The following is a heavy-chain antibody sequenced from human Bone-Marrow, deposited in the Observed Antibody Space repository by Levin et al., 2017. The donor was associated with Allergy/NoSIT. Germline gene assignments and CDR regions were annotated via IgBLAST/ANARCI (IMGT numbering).Heavy chain of an antibody. Sequence: GGSLRLSCAASGFTVNSHFMTWVRQAPGKGLEWVAVIYSGGSTYYTDSVKGRFTISRDNSKNTLYLQMDSLRAEDTAVYYCARQKPMEHIEKPYHDYIWGSYRYKSDAFDIWGQGTMVTVSS. CDR3: ARQKPMEHIEKPYHDYIWGSYRYKSDAFDI. CDR2: IYSGGST. V-gene: IGHV3-53*01. D-gene: IGHD3-16*02. CDR1: GFTVNSHF. J-gene: IGHJ3*02.